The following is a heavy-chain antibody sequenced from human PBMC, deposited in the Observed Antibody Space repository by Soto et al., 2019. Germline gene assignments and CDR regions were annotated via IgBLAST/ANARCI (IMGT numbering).Heavy chain of an antibody. CDR2: IIPIFGTA. J-gene: IGHJ6*02. CDR3: ARPRTPYYYDSSGYYGDYYYYGMDV. CDR1: GGTFSSYA. V-gene: IGHV1-69*13. D-gene: IGHD3-22*01. Sequence: SVKVSCKASGGTFSSYAISWVRQAPGQGLEWMGGIIPIFGTANYAQKFQGRVTITADESTSTAYMELSSLRSEDTAVYYCARPRTPYYYDSSGYYGDYYYYGMDVWGQGXTVTVSS.